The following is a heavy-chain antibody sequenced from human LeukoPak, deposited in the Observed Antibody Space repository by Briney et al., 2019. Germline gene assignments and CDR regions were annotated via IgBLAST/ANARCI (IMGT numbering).Heavy chain of an antibody. CDR3: ARVSSAGIWDY. D-gene: IGHD6-19*01. CDR1: GGSFSGYY. V-gene: IGHV4-4*07. J-gene: IGHJ4*02. CDR2: IYTSGST. Sequence: SETLSLTCTVSGGSFSGYYWSWIRQPAAKGLEWIGRIYTSGSTNYNPSLKSRVTMSVDTSKNQFSLKLSSVTAADTAVYYCARVSSAGIWDYWGQGTLVTVSS.